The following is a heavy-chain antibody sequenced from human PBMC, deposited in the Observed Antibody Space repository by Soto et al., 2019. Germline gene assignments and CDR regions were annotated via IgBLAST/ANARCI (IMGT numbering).Heavy chain of an antibody. CDR2: IIPIFGTA. CDR3: ARGDCSSTSCQAYYYYGMDV. D-gene: IGHD2-2*01. J-gene: IGHJ6*02. CDR1: GGTFSSYA. V-gene: IGHV1-69*01. Sequence: QVQLVQSGAEVKKPGSSVKFSCKASGGTFSSYAISWVRQAPGQGLEWMGGIIPIFGTANYAQKFQGRVTITADESTSTAYMELSSLRSEDTAVYYCARGDCSSTSCQAYYYYGMDVWGQGTTVTVSS.